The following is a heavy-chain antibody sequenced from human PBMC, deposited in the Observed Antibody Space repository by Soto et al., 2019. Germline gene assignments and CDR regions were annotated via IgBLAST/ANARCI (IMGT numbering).Heavy chain of an antibody. J-gene: IGHJ4*02. Sequence: SETLSLTCYVSGGSFSGYYWSWIRQPPGKGLEWIGEINHSGSTNYNPSLKSRVTISVDTSKNQFSLKLSSVTAADTAVYYCARGRIMITFGGVIVSVPPGYWGQGTLVTVSS. D-gene: IGHD3-16*02. V-gene: IGHV4-34*01. CDR3: ARGRIMITFGGVIVSVPPGY. CDR2: INHSGST. CDR1: GGSFSGYY.